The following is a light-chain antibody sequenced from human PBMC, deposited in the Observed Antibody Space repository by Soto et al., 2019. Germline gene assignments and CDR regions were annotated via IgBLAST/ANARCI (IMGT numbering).Light chain of an antibody. V-gene: IGKV4-1*01. CDR3: QQYYSTPLT. Sequence: DIVMTQSPDSLAVSLGERATINCKSSQSVLYSSSNKNYLAWYQQKPGQPPKLLIYWASTRESGVPDRFNGSGSGTDFTLTIGSLQAEDVAVYYCQQYYSTPLTFGGGTKVEIK. CDR2: WAS. CDR1: QSVLYSSSNKNY. J-gene: IGKJ4*01.